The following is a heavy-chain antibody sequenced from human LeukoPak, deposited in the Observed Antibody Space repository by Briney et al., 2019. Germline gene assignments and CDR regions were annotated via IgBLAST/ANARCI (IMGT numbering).Heavy chain of an antibody. J-gene: IGHJ4*02. Sequence: GKSLKISCKGSGYSFTSYWIGWVRQMPGKGLEWMGIIYPGDSDTRYSQSFQGQVTISADKSISTAYLQWSSLKASDTAMYYHARRDETLGYCSSTSCYSQAVDYWGQGTLVTVSS. CDR2: IYPGDSDT. CDR1: GYSFTSYW. CDR3: ARRDETLGYCSSTSCYSQAVDY. D-gene: IGHD2-2*01. V-gene: IGHV5-51*01.